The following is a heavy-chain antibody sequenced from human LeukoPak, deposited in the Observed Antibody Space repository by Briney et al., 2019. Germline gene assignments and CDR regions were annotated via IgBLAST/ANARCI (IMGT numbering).Heavy chain of an antibody. CDR3: ARAEPPLAGGAYDY. CDR2: IYYSGST. D-gene: IGHD1-14*01. V-gene: IGHV4-39*07. Sequence: SETLSLTCAVSGDSISSGGYSWSWIRQPPGKGLEWIGSIYYSGSTYYNPSLKSRVTISVDTSKNQFSLKLSSVTAADTAVYYCARAEPPLAGGAYDYWGQGTLVTVSS. J-gene: IGHJ4*02. CDR1: GDSISSGGYS.